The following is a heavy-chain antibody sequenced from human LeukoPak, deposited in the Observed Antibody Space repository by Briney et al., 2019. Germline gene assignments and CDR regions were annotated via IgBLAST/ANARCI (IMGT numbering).Heavy chain of an antibody. CDR1: GYTFTCYY. J-gene: IGHJ4*02. CDR3: ARGAYSYGYEGYFDY. CDR2: INPNSGGT. Sequence: ASVKVSCKASGYTFTCYYMHWVRQAPGQGLEWMGRINPNSGGTNYAQKFQGRVTMTRDTSISTAYMELSRLRSDDTAVYYCARGAYSYGYEGYFDYWGQGTLVTVSS. D-gene: IGHD5-18*01. V-gene: IGHV1-2*06.